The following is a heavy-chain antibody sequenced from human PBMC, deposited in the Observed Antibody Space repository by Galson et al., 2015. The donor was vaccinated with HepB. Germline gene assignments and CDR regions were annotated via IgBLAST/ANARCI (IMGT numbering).Heavy chain of an antibody. V-gene: IGHV1-2*06. Sequence: SVKVSCKASGDTFSGYYIHWVRQAPGQGLEWMGRMSPDSGGTNYAQKFRGRVTMTRDTSINTAYMELSRLTSDDTAVYYCARGYCSTTTCYYYLDYWGRGTLVTVSS. D-gene: IGHD2-2*01. CDR2: MSPDSGGT. J-gene: IGHJ4*02. CDR1: GDTFSGYY. CDR3: ARGYCSTTTCYYYLDY.